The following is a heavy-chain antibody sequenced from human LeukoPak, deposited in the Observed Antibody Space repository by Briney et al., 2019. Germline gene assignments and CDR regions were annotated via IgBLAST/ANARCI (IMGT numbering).Heavy chain of an antibody. CDR1: GFTFSSYW. Sequence: SGGSLRLSCAASGFTFSSYWMNWVRQAPGKGLEWVANIKQDGSERNYVDSVKGRFTISRDNAKNSLYLQMNSLRAEDTAVYYCMVTTRSGPFDYWGQGTPVTVSS. CDR3: MVTTRSGPFDY. V-gene: IGHV3-7*01. D-gene: IGHD4-17*01. J-gene: IGHJ4*02. CDR2: IKQDGSER.